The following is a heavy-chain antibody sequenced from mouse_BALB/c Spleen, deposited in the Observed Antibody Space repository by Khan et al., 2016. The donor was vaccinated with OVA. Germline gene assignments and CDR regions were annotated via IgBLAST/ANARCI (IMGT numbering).Heavy chain of an antibody. V-gene: IGHV5-6*01. J-gene: IGHJ3*01. CDR2: MSSGGDHT. CDR3: ESHLTGSFAY. Sequence: EVKLMESGGDLVKPGGSLKLSCAASGFTFSSYSMSWVRQIPDKRLEWVATMSSGGDHTYYPDSVKGRFTISRDNAKNTLYLQMSSLKSEDTAMEYCESHLTGSFAYWGQGTLVTVSA. CDR1: GFTFSSYS. D-gene: IGHD4-1*01.